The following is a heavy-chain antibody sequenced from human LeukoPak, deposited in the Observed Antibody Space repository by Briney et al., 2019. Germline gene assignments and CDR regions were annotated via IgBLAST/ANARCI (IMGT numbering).Heavy chain of an antibody. CDR3: ARFLSWYSYFDY. CDR2: INHSGST. D-gene: IGHD6-13*01. V-gene: IGHV4-34*01. Sequence: SETLSLTCAVYGGSFSGYYWSWIRQPPGKGLEWIGEINHSGSTNYNPSLKSRVTISVDTPKNQFSLKLSSVTAADTAVYYRARFLSWYSYFDYWGQGTLVTVSS. CDR1: GGSFSGYY. J-gene: IGHJ4*02.